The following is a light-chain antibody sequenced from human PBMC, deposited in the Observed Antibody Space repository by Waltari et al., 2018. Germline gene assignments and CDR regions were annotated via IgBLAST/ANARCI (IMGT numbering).Light chain of an antibody. V-gene: IGLV2-14*03. CDR3: NSYTRRSSWV. CDR2: HVY. J-gene: IGLJ3*02. CDR1: SSDVGFYNY. Sequence: QSSLTQPDAVSGSPGQSVTISCTGTSSDVGFYNYVSCYQQPPGKATQLMIYHVYERPSRVSNRYSGSKSGTAVSLTITGIQAEDEADYSCNSYTRRSSWVFGGRTKLTVL.